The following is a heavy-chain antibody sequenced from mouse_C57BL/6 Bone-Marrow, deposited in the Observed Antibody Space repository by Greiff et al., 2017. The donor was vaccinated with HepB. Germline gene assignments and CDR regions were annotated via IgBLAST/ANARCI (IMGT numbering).Heavy chain of an antibody. CDR3: ARRTAQAMYAMDY. V-gene: IGHV1-26*01. CDR2: INPNNGGT. Sequence: EVQLQQSGPELVKPGASVKISCKASGYTLTDYYMNWVKQSHGKSLEWIGDINPNNGGTSYNQKFKGKATLTVDKSSSTAYMELRSLTSEDSAVYYCARRTAQAMYAMDYWGQGTSVTVSS. D-gene: IGHD3-2*02. CDR1: GYTLTDYY. J-gene: IGHJ4*01.